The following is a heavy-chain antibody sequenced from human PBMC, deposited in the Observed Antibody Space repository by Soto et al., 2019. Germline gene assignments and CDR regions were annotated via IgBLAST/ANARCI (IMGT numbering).Heavy chain of an antibody. V-gene: IGHV3-9*01. CDR1: GFTFEDYA. D-gene: IGHD1-26*01. Sequence: EMKLVESGGGLVQPGRSLRLSCAASGFTFEDYAVHWVRQAPGKGLEWVSGISWNSDIIDYADSVKGRFTISRDNARNSLYLQMDSLRPEDTALYYCTKDVEWGGSYVNHAFDAWGQGTMVSVSA. CDR3: TKDVEWGGSYVNHAFDA. CDR2: ISWNSDII. J-gene: IGHJ3*01.